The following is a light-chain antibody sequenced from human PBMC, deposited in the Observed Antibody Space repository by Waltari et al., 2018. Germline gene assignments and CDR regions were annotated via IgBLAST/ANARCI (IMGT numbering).Light chain of an antibody. CDR3: CSYAGSNNVV. CDR1: SGDIGGYNF. J-gene: IGLJ3*02. CDR2: EVT. V-gene: IGLV2-8*01. Sequence: QSALTQPPSASGSPGQSVTISCTGTSGDIGGYNFVSWYQQHPGKAPKVVIYEVTKRPSGFPDRFSCSKLGNTAALTVSGLQSGDEADYYCCSYAGSNNVVFGGGTKLTVL.